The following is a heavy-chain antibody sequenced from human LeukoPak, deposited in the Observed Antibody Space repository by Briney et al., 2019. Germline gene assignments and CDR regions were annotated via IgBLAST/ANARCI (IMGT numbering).Heavy chain of an antibody. CDR3: ASLYDSSGYYYGY. CDR2: ISSSSSSYI. D-gene: IGHD3-22*01. Sequence: GGSLRLSCAASGFTFSSYSMNWVRQAPGKGLEWVSSISSSSSSYIYYADSVKGRFTISRDNAKNSLYLQMNSLRAEDTAVYYCASLYDSSGYYYGYWGQGTLVTVSS. V-gene: IGHV3-21*01. J-gene: IGHJ4*02. CDR1: GFTFSSYS.